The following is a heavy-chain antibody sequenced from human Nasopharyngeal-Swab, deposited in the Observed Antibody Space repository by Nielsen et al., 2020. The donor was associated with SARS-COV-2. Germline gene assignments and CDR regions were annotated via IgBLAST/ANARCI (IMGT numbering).Heavy chain of an antibody. CDR3: ARDDIGDY. CDR2: INPNTGGT. Sequence: ASVKVSCKASGYTFIDYYIYWVRQAPGQGLEWMGWINPNTGGTNYAQKFQGRVTMTRDTPISTAYMELSRLRSDDTAVYYCARDDIGDYWGQGTLVTVSS. CDR1: GYTFIDYY. J-gene: IGHJ4*02. D-gene: IGHD3-9*01. V-gene: IGHV1-2*02.